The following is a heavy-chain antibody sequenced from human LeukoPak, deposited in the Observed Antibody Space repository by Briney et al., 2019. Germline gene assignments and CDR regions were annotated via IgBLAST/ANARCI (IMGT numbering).Heavy chain of an antibody. V-gene: IGHV4-39*07. CDR2: IYYSGST. J-gene: IGHJ4*02. CDR3: ARVSFLGVDILTGYYFDY. CDR1: GGSISSSSYY. D-gene: IGHD3-9*01. Sequence: SETLSLTCTVSGGSISSSSYYWGWIRQPPGKGLEWIGSIYYSGSTYYNPSLKSRVTISVDTSKNQFSLKLSSVTAADTAVYYCARVSFLGVDILTGYYFDYWGQGTLVTVSS.